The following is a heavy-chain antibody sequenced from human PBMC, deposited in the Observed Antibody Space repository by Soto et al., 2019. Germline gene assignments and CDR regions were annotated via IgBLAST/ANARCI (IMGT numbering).Heavy chain of an antibody. J-gene: IGHJ4*02. CDR1: GYTFTSYA. CDR2: INAGNGNT. V-gene: IGHV1-3*05. Sequence: VQLVQSGAEEKKPGASVKVSCKASGYTFTSYAMHWVRQAPGQRLEWMGWINAGNGNTKYSQKFQGRVTITRDTSASKAYMELSSLRSEDTAVYYCARSIVVVTALDYWGQGTLVTVSS. CDR3: ARSIVVVTALDY. D-gene: IGHD2-21*02.